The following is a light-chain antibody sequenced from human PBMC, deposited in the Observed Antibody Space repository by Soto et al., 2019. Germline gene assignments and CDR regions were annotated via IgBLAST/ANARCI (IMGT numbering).Light chain of an antibody. J-gene: IGLJ2*01. V-gene: IGLV2-14*01. CDR2: DVS. Sequence: QSALTQPASVSGSPGQSITISCTGTSSDVGGYNYVSWYQQHPGKAPKLMIYDVSNRPSGVSNRFSGSKSGNTAALTISGLPADIEADYYCSSDTSSSTVVFGGGTKLTVL. CDR3: SSDTSSSTVV. CDR1: SSDVGGYNY.